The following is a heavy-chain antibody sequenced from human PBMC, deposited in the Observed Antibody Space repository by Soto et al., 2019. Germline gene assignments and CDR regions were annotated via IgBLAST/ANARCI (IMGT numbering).Heavy chain of an antibody. CDR1: GGSISSYY. CDR2: IYPSGSA. V-gene: IGHV4-4*09. D-gene: IGHD3-3*01. J-gene: IGHJ6*02. Sequence: SETLSLTCTVSGGSISSYYWSWIRQPPGRGLEWIGNIYPSGSANYSPSLKTRVTISVDRSMNQFSLNLGPVTAADTAVYYCAREIFPYGMDVWGQGTTVTVSS. CDR3: AREIFPYGMDV.